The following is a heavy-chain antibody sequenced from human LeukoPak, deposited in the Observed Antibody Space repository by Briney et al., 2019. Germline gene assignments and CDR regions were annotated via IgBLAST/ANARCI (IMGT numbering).Heavy chain of an antibody. Sequence: GGSLRLSCAASGFTFSNYAMSWVRQAPGKGLEWVSAVSGSGGSTDYADSVKGRFTISRDNSKNTLFLQMNSLRAEETAVYYCAKGTDYEIYYYYYYMDVWGKGTTVTVSS. CDR2: VSGSGGST. D-gene: IGHD4-17*01. J-gene: IGHJ6*03. V-gene: IGHV3-23*01. CDR3: AKGTDYEIYYYYYYMDV. CDR1: GFTFSNYA.